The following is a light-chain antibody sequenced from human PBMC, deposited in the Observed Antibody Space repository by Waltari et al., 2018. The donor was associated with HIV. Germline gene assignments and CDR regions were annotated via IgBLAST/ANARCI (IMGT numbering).Light chain of an antibody. J-gene: IGLJ2*01. V-gene: IGLV2-23*02. CDR3: CSYIGSNNLV. Sequence: QSALTQPASVSGSPGQSITISCTDTSSPDGTYNHVSCYQQYPGNAPKLIIYDVFKRPSWVSNRFSGSKSGNTASLTISGLQAEDEADYHCCSYIGSNNLVFAGGTKVTV. CDR1: SSPDGTYNH. CDR2: DVF.